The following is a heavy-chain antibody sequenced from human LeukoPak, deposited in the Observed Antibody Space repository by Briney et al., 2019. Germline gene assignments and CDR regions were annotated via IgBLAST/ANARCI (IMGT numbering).Heavy chain of an antibody. Sequence: GGSLRLSCAASGFTFSSYWMNWVRQAPGKGLVWVSRINSDGSSTTYADSVKGRFTISRDNAKNTLYLQMNSLRAEDTAVYYCAKLPSYDSSGYENRDYWGQGTLVTVSS. CDR1: GFTFSSYW. V-gene: IGHV3-74*03. D-gene: IGHD3-22*01. CDR3: AKLPSYDSSGYENRDY. CDR2: INSDGSST. J-gene: IGHJ4*02.